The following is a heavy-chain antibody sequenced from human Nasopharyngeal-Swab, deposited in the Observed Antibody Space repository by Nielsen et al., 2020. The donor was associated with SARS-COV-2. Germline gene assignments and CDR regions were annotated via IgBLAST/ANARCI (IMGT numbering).Heavy chain of an antibody. CDR3: ARPLGYGGNSDFDY. Sequence: ASVKVSCKASGYTFNNYYIHWVRQAPGQGLEWMGMINPGSGGTTYAQKFQGRVTMTRDTSTSTVFMDLSSLRSEDTAVYYCARPLGYGGNSDFDYWGQGTLVTVSS. V-gene: IGHV1-46*02. D-gene: IGHD4-23*01. CDR1: GYTFNNYY. CDR2: INPGSGGT. J-gene: IGHJ4*02.